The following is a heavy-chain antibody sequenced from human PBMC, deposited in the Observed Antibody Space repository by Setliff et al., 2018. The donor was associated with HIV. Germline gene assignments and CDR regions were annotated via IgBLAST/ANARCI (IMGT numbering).Heavy chain of an antibody. Sequence: GESLKISCAASGFTFSSYSMNWVRQAPGKGLEWVSSISSTSSYIYYADSLKGRFTISRDNAKNSLYLQMNSLRAEDTAVYYCARGFVLRFLEWSMPDAFDIWGQGTMVTVSS. CDR2: ISSTSSYI. CDR1: GFTFSSYS. D-gene: IGHD3-3*01. V-gene: IGHV3-21*01. CDR3: ARGFVLRFLEWSMPDAFDI. J-gene: IGHJ3*02.